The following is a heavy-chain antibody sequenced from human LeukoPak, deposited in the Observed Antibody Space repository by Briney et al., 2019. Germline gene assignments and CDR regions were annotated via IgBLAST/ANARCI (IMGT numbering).Heavy chain of an antibody. CDR3: AKGIKSPGDP. Sequence: GGSLRLSCAASEFTFSSYSMNWVRQAPGKGLEWVSAIGSDGSTYYADSVKGRFTISRDNSKNTLYLEMNSLRADDTAIYYCAKGIKSPGDPWGQGTLVTVSS. CDR2: IGSDGST. J-gene: IGHJ5*02. V-gene: IGHV3-23*01. CDR1: EFTFSSYS. D-gene: IGHD2/OR15-2a*01.